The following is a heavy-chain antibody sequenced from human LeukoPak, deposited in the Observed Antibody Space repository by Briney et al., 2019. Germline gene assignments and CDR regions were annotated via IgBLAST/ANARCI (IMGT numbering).Heavy chain of an antibody. V-gene: IGHV3-23*01. CDR2: SGSGGTT. J-gene: IGHJ5*02. CDR3: AIVVGARLGTIDP. D-gene: IGHD1-26*01. CDR1: GFTFSSYA. Sequence: GGSLRLSCAASGFTFSSYAMSWVRQAPGKGLEWVSASGSGGTTYYADSVKGRYTISRDNSKSTLYVQMNSLRAEDTAVYYCAIVVGARLGTIDPWGQGTLVTISS.